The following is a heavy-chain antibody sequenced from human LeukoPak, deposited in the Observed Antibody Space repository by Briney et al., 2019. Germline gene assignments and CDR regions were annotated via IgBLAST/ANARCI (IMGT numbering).Heavy chain of an antibody. CDR1: GFTFSSYG. J-gene: IGHJ5*02. CDR3: ARIVATGRGFDP. Sequence: PGGSLRLSCAASGFTFSSYGMHWVRQAPGKGLEWVAFIRYDGSNKYYADSVKGRFTISRDNSKNTLYLQMNSLRAEDTAVYYCARIVATGRGFDPWGQGTLVTISS. CDR2: IRYDGSNK. V-gene: IGHV3-30*02. D-gene: IGHD5-12*01.